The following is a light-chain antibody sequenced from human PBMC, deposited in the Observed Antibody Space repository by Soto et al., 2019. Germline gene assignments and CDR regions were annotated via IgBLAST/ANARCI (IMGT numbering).Light chain of an antibody. V-gene: IGLV2-14*01. CDR1: SGDVGGYNY. J-gene: IGLJ1*01. CDR3: SSYTSSSTRV. CDR2: EVS. Sequence: QSALAQPASVSGSPGQSITISCTGTSGDVGGYNYVSWYQQHPGKAPKLMIYEVSNRPSGVSNRFSGSKSGNTASLTISGLQAEDEADYYCSSYTSSSTRVFXTGTKATVL.